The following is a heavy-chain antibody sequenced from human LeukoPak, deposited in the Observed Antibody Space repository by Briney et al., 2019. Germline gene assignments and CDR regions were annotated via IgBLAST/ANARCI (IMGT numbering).Heavy chain of an antibody. J-gene: IGHJ4*02. CDR3: ASTIFGVVISDFGEGIDY. CDR2: IYYSGST. V-gene: IGHV4-30-4*08. D-gene: IGHD3-3*01. CDR1: GGSISSGDYY. Sequence: SETLSLTCTVSGGSISSGDYYWSWIRQPPGKGLEWIGYIYYSGSTYYNPSLKSRVTISVDTSKNQFSLKLSSVTAADTAVYYCASTIFGVVISDFGEGIDYWGQGTLVTVSS.